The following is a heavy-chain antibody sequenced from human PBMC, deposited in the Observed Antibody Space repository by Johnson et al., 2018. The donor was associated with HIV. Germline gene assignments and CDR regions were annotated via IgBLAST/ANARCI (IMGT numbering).Heavy chain of an antibody. Sequence: VQLVESGGGLVKPGGSLRLSCAASGFSFTNAWMSWVRQAPGKGLEWVGHIKRKSDGGTPDYAAPVKGRFTISRDNAKNSLYLQMNSLRAEDTAVYYCARVTGPFDIWGQGTMVTVSS. CDR2: IKRKSDGGTP. J-gene: IGHJ3*02. CDR1: GFSFTNAW. CDR3: ARVTGPFDI. D-gene: IGHD5-18*01. V-gene: IGHV3-15*05.